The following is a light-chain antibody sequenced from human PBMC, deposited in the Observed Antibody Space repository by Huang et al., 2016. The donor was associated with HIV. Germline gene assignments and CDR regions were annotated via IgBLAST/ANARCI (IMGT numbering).Light chain of an antibody. V-gene: IGKV4-1*01. CDR1: QTVLYSLNTKNY. J-gene: IGKJ1*01. CDR2: WAT. Sequence: DIVMTQSPDSLAVSPGERATINCKSSQTVLYSLNTKNYLAWFQQKPGRPPKLLIYWATTRESGVPDRFSGSGSGTEFTLTINNLQAEDVAVYFCLQYYSVPQTFGHGTKVEIK. CDR3: LQYYSVPQT.